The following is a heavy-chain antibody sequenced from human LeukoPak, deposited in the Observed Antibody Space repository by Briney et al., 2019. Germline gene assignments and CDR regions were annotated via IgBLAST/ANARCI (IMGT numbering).Heavy chain of an antibody. Sequence: GASVKVSCKASGYNFNDYYIYWVRQAPGHGLESMGYIHPDGGSTNYAQKFQGRVTMTSDTSTNTVYMELRSLRSEDTAMYYCARAFNSIQPLDYWGQGTLVTVSS. J-gene: IGHJ4*02. CDR3: ARAFNSIQPLDY. V-gene: IGHV1-46*02. CDR2: IHPDGGST. CDR1: GYNFNDYY. D-gene: IGHD4-11*01.